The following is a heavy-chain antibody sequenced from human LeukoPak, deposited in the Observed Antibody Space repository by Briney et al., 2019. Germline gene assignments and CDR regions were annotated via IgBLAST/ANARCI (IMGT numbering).Heavy chain of an antibody. D-gene: IGHD3-22*01. Sequence: GGSLRLSCAASGFTFSSCGMHWVRQAPGRGLEWVAVISYDGSNKYYADSVKGRFTISRDNSKNTLYLQMNSLRAEDTAVYYCARSLTNYYDRKETNSLVDYWGQGTLVTVSS. CDR3: ARSLTNYYDRKETNSLVDY. J-gene: IGHJ4*02. CDR1: GFTFSSCG. CDR2: ISYDGSNK. V-gene: IGHV3-30*19.